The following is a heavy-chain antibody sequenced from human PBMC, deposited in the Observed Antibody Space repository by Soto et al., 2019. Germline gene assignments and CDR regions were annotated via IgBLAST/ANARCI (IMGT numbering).Heavy chain of an antibody. Sequence: SGPTLVNPTQTLTPTCTFSGFSLSTSGVGVGWIRQPPGKALEWLALIYWDDDKRYSPSLKSRLTITKDTSKNQVVLTMTNMDPVDTATYYCAHSIELGVQLWYAEYFQHWGQGTLVTVSS. D-gene: IGHD5-18*01. J-gene: IGHJ1*01. CDR1: GFSLSTSGVG. CDR2: IYWDDDK. V-gene: IGHV2-5*02. CDR3: AHSIELGVQLWYAEYFQH.